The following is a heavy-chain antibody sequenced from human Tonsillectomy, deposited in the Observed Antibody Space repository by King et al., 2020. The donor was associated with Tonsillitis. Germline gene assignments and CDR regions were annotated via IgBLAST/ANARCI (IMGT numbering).Heavy chain of an antibody. J-gene: IGHJ6*03. Sequence: VQLVESGAEVKKPGSSVKVSCKASGGTFSSFAICWVRQAPGQGLQWMGGIIPMFGTANYAQKFQGRVTITADESTSTAYMELSSLRSEDTAVYYCARGPHTIDYMDVWGKGPRSPSP. CDR3: ARGPHTIDYMDV. CDR1: GGTFSSFA. CDR2: IIPMFGTA. D-gene: IGHD3-3*01. V-gene: IGHV1-69*01.